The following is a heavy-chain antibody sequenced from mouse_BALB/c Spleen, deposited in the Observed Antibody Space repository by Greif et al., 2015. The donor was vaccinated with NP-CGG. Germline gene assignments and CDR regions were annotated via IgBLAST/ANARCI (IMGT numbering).Heavy chain of an antibody. CDR1: GYTFTDYA. CDR2: ISTYSGHT. V-gene: IGHV1-67*01. CDR3: ARGKNYYAIDY. Sequence: VQLQQSGPELVRPGVSVKISCKGSGYTFTDYAMHWVKQSHAKSLEWIGVISTYSGHTNYNQKFKGKATMTVDKSSIIDYRELARVTYEDYDIYDCARGKNYYAIDYWGQGTSVTVSS. J-gene: IGHJ4*01.